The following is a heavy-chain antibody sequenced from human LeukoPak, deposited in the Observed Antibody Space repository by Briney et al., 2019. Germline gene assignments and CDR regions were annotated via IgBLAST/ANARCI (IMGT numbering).Heavy chain of an antibody. CDR1: GGSISSYY. CDR2: IYTSGST. CDR3: ARAVVYYYGSSGYYYYYYYYMDV. V-gene: IGHV4-4*07. Sequence: SETLSLTCTVSGGSISSYYWSWIRQPAGKGLEWIGRIYTSGSTNYNPSLKSRVTMSVDTSKNQFSLKLSSVTAADTAVYYCARAVVYYYGSSGYYYYYYYYMDVWGKGTTVTVSS. D-gene: IGHD3-22*01. J-gene: IGHJ6*03.